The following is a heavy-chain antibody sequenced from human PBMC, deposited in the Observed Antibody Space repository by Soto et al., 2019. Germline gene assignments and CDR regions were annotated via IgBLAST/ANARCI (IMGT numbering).Heavy chain of an antibody. CDR1: GFSLSTSGVG. CDR2: IYWDDDK. Sequence: SGPTLVNPTQTLTLTCTFSGFSLSTSGVGVGWIRQPPGKALEWLALIYWDDDKRYSPSLKSRLTITKDTSKNQVVLTMTNMDPVDTATYDGAHRKSIAALFDEWGQGTLVTVSS. CDR3: AHRKSIAALFDE. J-gene: IGHJ4*02. D-gene: IGHD6-6*01. V-gene: IGHV2-5*02.